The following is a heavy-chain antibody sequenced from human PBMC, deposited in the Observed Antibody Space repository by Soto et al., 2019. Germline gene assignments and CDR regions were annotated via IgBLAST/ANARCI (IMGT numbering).Heavy chain of an antibody. Sequence: SETLSLTCSVSGVSLTSGTYYWSWIRQHPGKGLEWIGYIFYSGSTDYNPSLKSRVNISVDTSKNQFSLKLSSVTAADTAVYYCASTEDFFDYWGQGTMVTVSS. CDR2: IFYSGST. CDR1: GVSLTSGTYY. CDR3: ASTEDFFDY. V-gene: IGHV4-31*03. J-gene: IGHJ4*02.